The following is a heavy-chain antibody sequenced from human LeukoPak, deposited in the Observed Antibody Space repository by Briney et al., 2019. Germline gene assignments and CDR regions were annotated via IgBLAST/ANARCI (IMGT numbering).Heavy chain of an antibody. Sequence: GGSLRLSCAASGFTFSDFYMSWIRQAPGKGLESVSYISGSSSNTNYADSVKGRFTISRDNVKNSLYLQMNSLRPEDTAVYYCTRHPAEGDYWGQGTLVTVSS. J-gene: IGHJ4*02. D-gene: IGHD2-15*01. V-gene: IGHV3-11*03. CDR3: TRHPAEGDY. CDR2: ISGSSSNT. CDR1: GFTFSDFY.